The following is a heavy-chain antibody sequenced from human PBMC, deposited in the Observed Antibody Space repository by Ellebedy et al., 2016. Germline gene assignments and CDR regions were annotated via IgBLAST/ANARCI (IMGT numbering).Heavy chain of an antibody. D-gene: IGHD4-17*01. J-gene: IGHJ4*02. V-gene: IGHV3-23*01. Sequence: GESLKISXTASGLNFNTFFMTWVRQAPGKGLEWVSRVNNDGDRTAYAASVKGRFTISRDSSKNSVYLRMSNLRVEDTAVYYCRQGHYADLWGQGTLVTVSS. CDR1: GLNFNTFF. CDR2: VNNDGDRT. CDR3: RQGHYADL.